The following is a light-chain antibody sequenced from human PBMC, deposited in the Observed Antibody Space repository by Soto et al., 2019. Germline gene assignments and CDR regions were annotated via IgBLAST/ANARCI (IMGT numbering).Light chain of an antibody. CDR2: YDD. J-gene: IGLJ2*01. CDR1: ISSIGNNA. Sequence: QSVLTQPPSVSEAPRQRVTISCSGSISSIGNNAVNWYQQLPGKAPKLLIYYDDLLPSGVSDRFSGSKSGTSASLAISGLQSEDDADYYCAAWDDSLNVLVFGGGTKLTVL. CDR3: AAWDDSLNVLV. V-gene: IGLV1-36*01.